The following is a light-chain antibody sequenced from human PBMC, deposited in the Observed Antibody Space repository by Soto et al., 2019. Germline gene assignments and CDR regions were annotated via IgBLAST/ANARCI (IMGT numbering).Light chain of an antibody. V-gene: IGKV3-20*01. CDR2: DAA. Sequence: EFVLTPSPGTLSLSPGERSTLSCRATQPVRNNYLAWYQQKPGQAPRLLIYDAASRATGIPDRVSGGGSGTEFTLTISRLQPEDFEVYYCQQFSSYPLTFGGGTKVDI. J-gene: IGKJ4*01. CDR1: QPVRNNY. CDR3: QQFSSYPLT.